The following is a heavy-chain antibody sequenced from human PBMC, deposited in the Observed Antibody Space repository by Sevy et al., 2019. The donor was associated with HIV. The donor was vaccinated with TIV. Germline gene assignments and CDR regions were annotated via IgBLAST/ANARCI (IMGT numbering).Heavy chain of an antibody. V-gene: IGHV3-30*18. CDR2: ISYDGSNK. CDR1: GFTFSSYG. CDR3: AKNWYYYDSSNYYFDAFDI. J-gene: IGHJ3*02. Sequence: GGSLRLSCAASGFTFSSYGMHWVRQAPGKGLEWVAVISYDGSNKYYGCSVKGGVTISRENSKNTVYLQMNSLRDGDRAVYYCAKNWYYYDSSNYYFDAFDIWGQGTVVTVSS. D-gene: IGHD3-22*01.